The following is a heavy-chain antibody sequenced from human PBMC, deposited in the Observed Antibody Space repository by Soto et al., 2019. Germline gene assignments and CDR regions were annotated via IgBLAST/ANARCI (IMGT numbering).Heavy chain of an antibody. CDR3: ASDLLVRGVITPPDY. J-gene: IGHJ4*02. Sequence: EVQLVESGGGLVKPGGSLRLSCAASGFTFSSYSMNWVRQAPGKGLEWVSSISSSSSYIYYADSVKGRFTISRDNAKNSLYLQMNSLRAEDTAVYYGASDLLVRGVITPPDYWGQGTLVTVSS. V-gene: IGHV3-21*01. CDR1: GFTFSSYS. D-gene: IGHD3-10*01. CDR2: ISSSSSYI.